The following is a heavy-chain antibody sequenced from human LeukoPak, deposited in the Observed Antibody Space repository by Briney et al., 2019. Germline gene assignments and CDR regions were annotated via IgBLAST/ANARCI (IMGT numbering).Heavy chain of an antibody. CDR3: ASPMVRGPKVSYYYGMDV. J-gene: IGHJ6*04. D-gene: IGHD3-10*01. CDR2: IIPIFGTA. Sequence: SVKVSCKASGGTFSSYAISWVRQAPGQGLEWMGGIIPIFGTANYAQKFQGRVTITADKSTSTAYMELSSLRSEDTAVYYCASPMVRGPKVSYYYGMDVWGKGTSVTVSS. V-gene: IGHV1-69*06. CDR1: GGTFSSYA.